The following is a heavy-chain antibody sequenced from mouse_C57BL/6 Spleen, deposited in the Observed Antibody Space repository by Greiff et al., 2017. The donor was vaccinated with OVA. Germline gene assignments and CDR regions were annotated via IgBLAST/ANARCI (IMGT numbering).Heavy chain of an antibody. CDR2: IYPGDGDT. CDR3: ARLGSYGNYFDY. V-gene: IGHV1-80*01. Sequence: VQLQQSGAELVKPGASVKICCKASGYAFSSYWMNWVKQRPGKGLEWIGQIYPGDGDTNYNGKFKGKATLTADKSSSTAYMQLSSLTSEDSAVYFCARLGSYGNYFDYWGQGTTLTVSS. J-gene: IGHJ2*01. CDR1: GYAFSSYW. D-gene: IGHD2-1*01.